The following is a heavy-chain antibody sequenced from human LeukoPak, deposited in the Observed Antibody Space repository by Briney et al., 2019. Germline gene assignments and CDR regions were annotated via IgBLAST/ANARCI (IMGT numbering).Heavy chain of an antibody. Sequence: GGSLRLSCAASGFTFTAYAMYWVRQAPGKGLEYVAAISGNGGDTHYADSVKGRFTISRDNSKNTLYLQMNSLRAEDTAVYYCARLKELSAHYYFDHWGQGTLVTVSS. D-gene: IGHD3-16*02. J-gene: IGHJ4*02. V-gene: IGHV3-64*02. CDR3: ARLKELSAHYYFDH. CDR1: GFTFTAYA. CDR2: ISGNGGDT.